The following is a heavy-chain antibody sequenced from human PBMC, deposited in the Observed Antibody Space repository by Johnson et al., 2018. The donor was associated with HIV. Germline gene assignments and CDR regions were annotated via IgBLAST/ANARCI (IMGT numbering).Heavy chain of an antibody. J-gene: IGHJ3*02. CDR1: GFTFTIYA. V-gene: IGHV3-30*04. Sequence: QLVESGGGVVQPGGSLRLSCAASGFTFTIYALYWVRQAPGKGLEWVTVISYDGSNKYYADSVKGRFTISRDNSKKSLYPQMNSLRAKATALYYCANDVGAAASTLQGAFDIWGQGTMVTVSS. CDR2: ISYDGSNK. D-gene: IGHD6-13*01. CDR3: ANDVGAAASTLQGAFDI.